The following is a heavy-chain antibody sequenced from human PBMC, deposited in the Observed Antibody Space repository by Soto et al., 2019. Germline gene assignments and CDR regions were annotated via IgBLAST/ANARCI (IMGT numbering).Heavy chain of an antibody. CDR2: ISSSSSYI. V-gene: IGHV3-21*01. J-gene: IGHJ4*02. CDR3: ARDQPGYSYGYGLGY. Sequence: QAPGKGLEWVSSISSSSSYIYYADSVKGRFTISRDNAKNSLYLQMNSLRAEDTAVYYCARDQPGYSYGYGLGYWGQGTLVTVSS. D-gene: IGHD5-18*01.